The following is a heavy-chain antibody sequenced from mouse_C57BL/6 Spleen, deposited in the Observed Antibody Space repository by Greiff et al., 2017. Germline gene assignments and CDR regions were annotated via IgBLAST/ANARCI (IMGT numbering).Heavy chain of an antibody. CDR1: GYTFTSYW. CDR2: IYPGNSDT. Sequence: EVQLQESGTVLARPGASVKMSCKTSGYTFTSYWMHWVKQRPGQGLEWIGAIYPGNSDTSYNQKFKGKDKLTAVTSASTAYMELSSLTNEDSAVYYCTRGGANWDGYYAMDYWGQGTSVTVSS. CDR3: TRGGANWDGYYAMDY. D-gene: IGHD4-1*01. J-gene: IGHJ4*01. V-gene: IGHV1-5*01.